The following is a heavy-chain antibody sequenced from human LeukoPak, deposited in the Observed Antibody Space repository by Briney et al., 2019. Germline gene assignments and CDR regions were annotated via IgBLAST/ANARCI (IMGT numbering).Heavy chain of an antibody. J-gene: IGHJ4*02. D-gene: IGHD3-3*01. CDR3: ARGGAYDFWSGL. CDR1: GFTFSSYS. CDR2: ISSSSSYI. Sequence: GGSLRLSCAASGFTFSSYSMNWVRQAPGKGLEWVSSISSSSSYIYYADSVKGRLTISRDNAKNSLYLQMNSLRAEDTAVYYCARGGAYDFWSGLWGQGTLVTVSS. V-gene: IGHV3-21*01.